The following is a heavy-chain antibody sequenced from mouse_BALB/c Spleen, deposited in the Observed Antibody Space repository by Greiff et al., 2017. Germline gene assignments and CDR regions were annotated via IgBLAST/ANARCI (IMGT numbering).Heavy chain of an antibody. J-gene: IGHJ4*01. V-gene: IGHV1-18*01. CDR1: GYTFTEYT. CDR3: ARGGAYYYAMDY. CDR2: INPNNGGT. Sequence: EVKLVESGPELVKPGASVKISCKTSGYTFTEYTMHWVKQSHGKSLEWIGGINPNNGGTSYNQKFKGKATLTVDKSSSTAYMELRSLTSEDPAVYYCARGGAYYYAMDYWGQGTSVTVSS.